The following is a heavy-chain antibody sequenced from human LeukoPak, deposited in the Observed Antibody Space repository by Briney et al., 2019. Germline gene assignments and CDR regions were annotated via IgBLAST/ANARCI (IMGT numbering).Heavy chain of an antibody. CDR1: GFTVSRKY. Sequence: GGSLRLSCAASGFTVSRKYMSWVRQAPGKGLEWVSVIYSGGDTYYADSVKGRFTISRDNSKNTLYLQMNSLRAEDTAVYYCAKDYGDYVGAFDIWGQGTMVTVSS. D-gene: IGHD4-17*01. CDR3: AKDYGDYVGAFDI. J-gene: IGHJ3*02. V-gene: IGHV3-53*01. CDR2: IYSGGDT.